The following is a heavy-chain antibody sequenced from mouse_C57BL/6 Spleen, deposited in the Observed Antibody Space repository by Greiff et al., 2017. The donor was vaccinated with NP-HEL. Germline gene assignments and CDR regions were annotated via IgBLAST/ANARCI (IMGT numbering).Heavy chain of an antibody. Sequence: VQLQQSGAELVKPGASVKLSCTASGFNIKDYYMHWVTQRTEQGLEWIGSIDPEAAETKYAPQFQGKATITADTSSNTAYLQLSSLTSEDTAVYYCARSIYYGNYECAYWGQGTLVTVSA. V-gene: IGHV14-2*01. J-gene: IGHJ3*01. D-gene: IGHD2-1*01. CDR2: IDPEAAET. CDR3: ARSIYYGNYECAY. CDR1: GFNIKDYY.